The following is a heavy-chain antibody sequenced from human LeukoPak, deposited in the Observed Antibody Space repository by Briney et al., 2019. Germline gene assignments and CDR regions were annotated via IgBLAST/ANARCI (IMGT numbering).Heavy chain of an antibody. CDR1: GGSVSSGTYY. CDR2: IYYSGTT. J-gene: IGHJ4*02. CDR3: ARGFGGATTSFDY. V-gene: IGHV4-61*01. D-gene: IGHD1-26*01. Sequence: SETLSLTCTVSGGSVSSGTYYWSWIRQPPGKVREWIGYIYYSGTTNSNSALKSRVTISIDTSRNQFFLKLSSGTAADTAVYYCARGFGGATTSFDYWGQGPLVTVSS.